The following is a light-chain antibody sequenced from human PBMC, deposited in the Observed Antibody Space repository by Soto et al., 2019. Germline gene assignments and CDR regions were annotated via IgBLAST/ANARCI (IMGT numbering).Light chain of an antibody. CDR3: QQYDSYSWT. CDR1: QSIGSW. Sequence: DIQMTQSPSTLSASVGGRFTITCRASQSIGSWLAWYQQKPGKAPKLLIYDASSLERGVPSRFSGSGSGTEFILTISSLQPDDFATYYCQQYDSYSWTFGQGTKVDI. V-gene: IGKV1-5*01. J-gene: IGKJ1*01. CDR2: DAS.